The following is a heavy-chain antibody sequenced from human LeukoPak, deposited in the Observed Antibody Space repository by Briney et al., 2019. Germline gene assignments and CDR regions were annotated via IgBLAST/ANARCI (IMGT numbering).Heavy chain of an antibody. CDR1: GYTFNTYS. J-gene: IGHJ4*02. V-gene: IGHV7-4-1*02. CDR2: INAHTGNP. Sequence: ASVKVSCKASGYTFNTYSINWVRQAPGQGPEWVGWINAHTGNPTYAQGFTGRFVFSLDTSVSTAYLQISSLRAEDTAVYYCAREVLRLDYWGQGALVTVSS. CDR3: AREVLRLDY.